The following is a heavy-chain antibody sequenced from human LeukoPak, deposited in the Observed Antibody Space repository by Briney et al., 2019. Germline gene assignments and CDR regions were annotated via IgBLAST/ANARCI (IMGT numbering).Heavy chain of an antibody. J-gene: IGHJ4*02. D-gene: IGHD3-22*01. Sequence: GASVKVSCKVSGYTLTELSMHWVRQAPGKGLEWMGGFDPEDGETIYAQKFQGRVTMTEDTSTDTAYMELSSLRSEDTAVYYCATLPSGYYYDSSGNFDYWGQGTLVTVSS. CDR2: FDPEDGET. CDR3: ATLPSGYYYDSSGNFDY. CDR1: GYTLTELS. V-gene: IGHV1-24*01.